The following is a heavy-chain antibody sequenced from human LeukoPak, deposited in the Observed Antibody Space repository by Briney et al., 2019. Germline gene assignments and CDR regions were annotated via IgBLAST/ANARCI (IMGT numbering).Heavy chain of an antibody. V-gene: IGHV4-61*01. J-gene: IGHJ4*02. D-gene: IGHD5-12*01. CDR1: GGSVSSGSYC. Sequence: SETLSLTCSVSGGSVSSGSYCWSWIRQPPGKGLEWIGYSYYIGSTKYNPSLKSRVTISVDTSKNQFSLKVSSVTAADTAVYYCARAGIVATATNFDYWGQGTLVTVSS. CDR2: SYYIGST. CDR3: ARAGIVATATNFDY.